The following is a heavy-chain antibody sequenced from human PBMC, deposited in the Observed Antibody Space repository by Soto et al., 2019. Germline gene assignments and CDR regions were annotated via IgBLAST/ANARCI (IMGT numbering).Heavy chain of an antibody. CDR3: AKDSYDYGDYRWFDP. Sequence: EVQLLESGGGLVQPGGSLRLSCAASGFTFSSYVMSWVRQAPGKGLEWVSASSGSGGSTYYADSVKGRFTISRDNSKNTLYLQMNSLRAEDTAVYYCAKDSYDYGDYRWFDPWGQGTLVTVSS. J-gene: IGHJ5*02. CDR2: SSGSGGST. CDR1: GFTFSSYV. D-gene: IGHD4-17*01. V-gene: IGHV3-23*01.